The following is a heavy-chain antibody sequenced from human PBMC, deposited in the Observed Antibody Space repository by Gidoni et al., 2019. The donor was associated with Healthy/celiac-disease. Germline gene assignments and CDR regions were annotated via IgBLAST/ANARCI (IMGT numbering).Heavy chain of an antibody. V-gene: IGHV3-21*01. D-gene: IGHD4-17*01. CDR1: GLPFSSYS. CDR3: ARFRATVADWDFDL. CDR2: IISSSSYI. Sequence: EVQLVESGGGSVKPGGFRSRCCAVYGLPFSSYSMNWVRQAPGKGLEWVSSIISSSSYIYYADSVKGRFTISRDNAKNSLYLQMNSLRAEDTAVDYCARFRATVADWDFDLWGRGTLVTVSS. J-gene: IGHJ2*01.